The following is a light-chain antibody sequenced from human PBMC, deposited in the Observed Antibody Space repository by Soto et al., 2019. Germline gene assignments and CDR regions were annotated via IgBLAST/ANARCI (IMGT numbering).Light chain of an antibody. V-gene: IGKV1-5*03. CDR2: KAS. J-gene: IGKJ2*01. Sequence: DLQMTQSPSTLSVSVGDRVTITCRASQSISSWLAWYKQKPGKAPKLLIYKASSLESGVPSRFSGSGSGTEFTLTISSLQPDDFATYYCQQYHSYPYTFGQGTTLEIK. CDR3: QQYHSYPYT. CDR1: QSISSW.